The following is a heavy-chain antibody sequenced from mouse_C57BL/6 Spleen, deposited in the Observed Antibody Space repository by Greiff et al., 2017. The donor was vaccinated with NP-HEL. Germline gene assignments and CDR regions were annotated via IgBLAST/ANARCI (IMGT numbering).Heavy chain of an antibody. D-gene: IGHD2-1*01. V-gene: IGHV1-80*01. CDR2: IYPGDGDT. Sequence: QVQLKQSGAELVKPGASVKISCKASGYAFSSYWMNWVKQRPGKGLEWIGQIYPGDGDTNYNGKFKGKATLTADKSSSTAYMQLSSLTSEDSAVYFCARETNYYGNYRDFDYWGQGTTLTVSS. CDR1: GYAFSSYW. J-gene: IGHJ2*01. CDR3: ARETNYYGNYRDFDY.